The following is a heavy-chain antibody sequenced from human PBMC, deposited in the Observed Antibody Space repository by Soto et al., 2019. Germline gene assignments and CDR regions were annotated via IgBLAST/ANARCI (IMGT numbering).Heavy chain of an antibody. J-gene: IGHJ6*02. V-gene: IGHV1-69*01. Sequence: QVQLVQSGAEVKQPGSSVKVSCKASGGTFSSYAISWVRQAPGQGLEGMGGIIPIFGTANYAQKLQGRVTMTADEPTSTAYMELSSLRSEATAVYYCARIAAAGDYYYYGIDVWGQGTTVTVSS. CDR1: GGTFSSYA. CDR3: ARIAAAGDYYYYGIDV. D-gene: IGHD6-13*01. CDR2: IIPIFGTA.